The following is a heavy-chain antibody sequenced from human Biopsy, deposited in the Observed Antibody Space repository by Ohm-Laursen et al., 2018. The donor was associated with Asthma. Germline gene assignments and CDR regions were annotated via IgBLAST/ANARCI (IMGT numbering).Heavy chain of an antibody. CDR2: ISVYNGNT. V-gene: IGHV1-18*01. Sequence: ASVKVSCKTSGYTFNSAGITWVRQAPGQGLEWMGWISVYNGNTKVAQKLQDRVTMITDTSTSTAYMELRSLRSDDTAVYFCARAGEDEQEEGREVGGKGTTVTVSP. CDR3: ARAGEDEQEEGREV. J-gene: IGHJ6*04. CDR1: GYTFNSAG. D-gene: IGHD3-16*01.